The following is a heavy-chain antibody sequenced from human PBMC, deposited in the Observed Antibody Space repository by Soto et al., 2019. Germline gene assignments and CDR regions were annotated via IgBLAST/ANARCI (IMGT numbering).Heavy chain of an antibody. J-gene: IGHJ5*02. Sequence: SQTLSLTCPVSGGCFSSCDYYWSWICQPPGKGLEWIGYIYYSGSTYYNPSLKSRVTISVDTSKNQFSLKLSSVTAADTAVYYCARGTYNWNPFWFDPWGQGTLVTVS. D-gene: IGHD1-20*01. CDR2: IYYSGST. V-gene: IGHV4-30-4*01. CDR1: GGCFSSCDYY. CDR3: ARGTYNWNPFWFDP.